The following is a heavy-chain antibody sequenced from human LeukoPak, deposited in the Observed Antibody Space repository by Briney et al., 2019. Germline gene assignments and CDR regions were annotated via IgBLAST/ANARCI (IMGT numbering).Heavy chain of an antibody. CDR1: GGSISGYY. CDR3: ARGGYYGSGSYTVDV. Sequence: SETLSLTCIVSGGSISGYYWNWIRQPAGKGLEWIGRMYTSGSTNYNPSLRSRVTMSVDTSKNQFSLRLSSVTAADTAVYCCARGGYYGSGSYTVDVWGKGTTVTVSS. CDR2: MYTSGST. V-gene: IGHV4-4*07. J-gene: IGHJ6*04. D-gene: IGHD3-10*01.